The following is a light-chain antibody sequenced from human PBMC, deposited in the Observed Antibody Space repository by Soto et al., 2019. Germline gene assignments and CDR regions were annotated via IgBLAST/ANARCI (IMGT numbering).Light chain of an antibody. CDR1: QSVSSR. J-gene: IGKJ5*01. Sequence: EIVLTQSPATLSVSPGESATLSCRASQSVSSRLGWYQQRPGQAPRLLIYGASTRATGIPARFSGSGSGTAFTLTISSLQSEDSAVYYCQQYANWPPFTFGQGTRLEIK. CDR3: QQYANWPPFT. V-gene: IGKV3-15*01. CDR2: GAS.